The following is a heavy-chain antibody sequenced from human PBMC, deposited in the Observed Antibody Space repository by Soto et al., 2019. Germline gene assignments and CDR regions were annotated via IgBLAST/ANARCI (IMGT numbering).Heavy chain of an antibody. CDR2: ITSDTLTI. J-gene: IGHJ4*02. V-gene: IGHV3-48*02. Sequence: EVQLVESGGGLVRPGESLRLSCAASGFKFNIYSMNWIRQAPGKGLEWVSYITSDTLTIRYADSVRGRFIISRDNVGNSVFLQMNSLRDEVTATYYCARSVEGHFDYWGQGALVTVSS. CDR1: GFKFNIYS. CDR3: ARSVEGHFDY. D-gene: IGHD6-19*01.